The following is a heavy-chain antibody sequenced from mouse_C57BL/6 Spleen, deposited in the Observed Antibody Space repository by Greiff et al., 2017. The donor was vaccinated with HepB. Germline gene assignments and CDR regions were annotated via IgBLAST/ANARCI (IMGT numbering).Heavy chain of an antibody. CDR2: ISDGGSYT. D-gene: IGHD2-4*01. V-gene: IGHV5-4*01. Sequence: EVQGVESGGGLVKPGGSLKLSCAASGFTFSSYAMSWVRQTPEKRLEWVATISDGGSYTYYPDNVKGRFTISRDNAKNNLYLQMSHLKSEDTAMYYCARPYDYEGYYFDYWGQGTTLTVSS. CDR3: ARPYDYEGYYFDY. CDR1: GFTFSSYA. J-gene: IGHJ2*01.